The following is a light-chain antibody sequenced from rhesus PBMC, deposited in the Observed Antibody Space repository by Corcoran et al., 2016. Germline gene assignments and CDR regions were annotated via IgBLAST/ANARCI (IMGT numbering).Light chain of an antibody. J-gene: IGKJ2*01. CDR1: QGINKE. V-gene: IGKV1-94*01. CDR3: LQDFTAPYS. Sequence: DIQMTQSPSSLSASVGDRATVTCRASQGINKELSWYQKKPGKAPSLLFYAASSLQTGVSSRFSGSGSGTAYTLTLSSLQPEDIATYYCLQDFTAPYSFGQGTKVEIK. CDR2: AAS.